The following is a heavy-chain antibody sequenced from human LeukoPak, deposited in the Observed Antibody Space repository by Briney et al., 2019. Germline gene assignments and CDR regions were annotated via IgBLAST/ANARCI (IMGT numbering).Heavy chain of an antibody. V-gene: IGHV3-21*01. CDR1: GFTFSSYS. J-gene: IGHJ6*02. CDR3: ARGGSSYYYYGMDV. CDR2: ISSSSSYI. Sequence: PGGSLRLSCAASGFTFSSYSMNWVRRAPGKGLEWVSSISSSSSYIYYADSVKGRFTISRDNAKNSLYLQMNSLRAEDTAVYYCARGGSSYYYYGMDVWGQGTTVTVSS.